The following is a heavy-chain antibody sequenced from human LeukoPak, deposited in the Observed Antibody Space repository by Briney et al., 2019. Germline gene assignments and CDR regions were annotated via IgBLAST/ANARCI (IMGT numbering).Heavy chain of an antibody. D-gene: IGHD6-13*01. CDR2: ISYDGSNK. CDR3: AKGAVSSWYGSTFDY. V-gene: IGHV3-30*18. Sequence: GRSLRLSCAASGFTFSSYGMHWVRQAPGKGLELVAVISYDGSNKYYADSVKGRFTISRDNSKNTLYLQMNSLRAEDTAVYYCAKGAVSSWYGSTFDYWGQGTLVTVSS. J-gene: IGHJ4*02. CDR1: GFTFSSYG.